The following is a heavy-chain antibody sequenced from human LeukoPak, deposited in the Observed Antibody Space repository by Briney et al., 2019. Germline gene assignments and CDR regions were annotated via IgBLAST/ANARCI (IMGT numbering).Heavy chain of an antibody. CDR2: ISYDGSDK. J-gene: IGHJ4*02. CDR1: GFXFSTYG. V-gene: IGHV3-30*18. CDR3: AKVRSRGAYGDYLNYFDY. Sequence: GSSLRLSCVVSGFXFSTYGIHWVRQAPGKGLEWVAIISYDGSDKYYADSVKGRVTISRDNSKNTLYLQMNSLRVEDTAVHYCAKVRSRGAYGDYLNYFDYWGQGTLVTVSS. D-gene: IGHD4-17*01.